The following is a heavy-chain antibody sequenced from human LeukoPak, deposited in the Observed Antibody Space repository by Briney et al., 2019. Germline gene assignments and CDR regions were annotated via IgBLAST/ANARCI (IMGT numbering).Heavy chain of an antibody. Sequence: GGSLRLSCAASGFTFSRYWMSWVRQAPGKGLEWVANIKQDGSEKDYVDSVKGRLTISRDNAKNSLYLQMNSLRGEDTAVYYCARDREGSGSYYDYWGQGTLVTVSS. CDR1: GFTFSRYW. J-gene: IGHJ4*02. V-gene: IGHV3-7*01. D-gene: IGHD3-10*01. CDR2: IKQDGSEK. CDR3: ARDREGSGSYYDY.